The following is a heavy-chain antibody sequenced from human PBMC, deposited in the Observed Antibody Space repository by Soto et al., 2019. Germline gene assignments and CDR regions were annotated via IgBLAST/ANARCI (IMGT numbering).Heavy chain of an antibody. J-gene: IGHJ5*02. Sequence: EVQLVESGGGLVQPGESLKLSCAASGFTFSGSPVHWVRQASGKGLEWVGRIRSRDKNYATAYAASVKGRFTISRDDSKNLAYLQMNSLKTEDTAVYFCTRGGTGTWRFDPWGQGTLVTVSS. CDR2: IRSRDKNYAT. V-gene: IGHV3-73*01. CDR3: TRGGTGTWRFDP. D-gene: IGHD1-1*01. CDR1: GFTFSGSP.